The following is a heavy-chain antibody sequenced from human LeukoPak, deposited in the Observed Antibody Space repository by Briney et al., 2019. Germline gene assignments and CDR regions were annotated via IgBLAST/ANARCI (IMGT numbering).Heavy chain of an antibody. V-gene: IGHV4-30-4*08. CDR3: ARDFWSGSTAFDI. CDR1: GGSISSGDYY. CDR2: IYYSGST. J-gene: IGHJ3*02. Sequence: SETLSLTCTVSGGSISSGDYYWSWIRQPPGKGLEWIGYIYYSGSTYYNPSLKSRVTVSLDTSKNQFSLKLSSVTAADTAVYYCARDFWSGSTAFDIWGQGTMVTVSS. D-gene: IGHD3-3*01.